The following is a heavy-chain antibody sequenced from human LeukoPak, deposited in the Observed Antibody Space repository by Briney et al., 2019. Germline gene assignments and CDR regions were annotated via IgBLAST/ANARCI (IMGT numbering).Heavy chain of an antibody. Sequence: KPSETLSLTCTVSGGSISSSSYYWGWIRQPPGKGLEWIGSIYYSGSTYYNPSLKSRVTISVDTSKNQFSLKLSSVTAADTAVYYCARTKSYYYDSSGSNWFDPWGQGTLVTVSS. D-gene: IGHD3-22*01. V-gene: IGHV4-39*01. J-gene: IGHJ5*02. CDR3: ARTKSYYYDSSGSNWFDP. CDR1: GGSISSSSYY. CDR2: IYYSGST.